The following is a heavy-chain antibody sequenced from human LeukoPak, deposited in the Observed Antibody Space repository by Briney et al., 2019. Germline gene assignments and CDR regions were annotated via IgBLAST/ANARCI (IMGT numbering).Heavy chain of an antibody. Sequence: GGSLRLSCAASGFTFNSYGMHWVRQAPGKGLEWVAFIRYDGSNKYYADSVKGRFTISRDNSKNTLYLQMNSLRAEDTAVYYCAKETTPSIAARPWYFDYWGQGTLVTVSS. CDR1: GFTFNSYG. D-gene: IGHD6-6*01. J-gene: IGHJ4*02. CDR3: AKETTPSIAARPWYFDY. V-gene: IGHV3-30*02. CDR2: IRYDGSNK.